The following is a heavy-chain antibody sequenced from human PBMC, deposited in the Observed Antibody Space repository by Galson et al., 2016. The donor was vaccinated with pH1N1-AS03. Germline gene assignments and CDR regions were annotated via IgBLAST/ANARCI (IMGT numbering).Heavy chain of an antibody. CDR1: GYTFTKYW. Sequence: QSGAEVKKPGESLKISCKGSGYTFTKYWIGWVRQMPGKGLEWMGIIFPGDSDTRYRPSFQGQVTISADKSISTAYLQLNSLKASDTAMYYCARHASPTILSYHFDSWGRGTLVTVSS. CDR2: IFPGDSDT. D-gene: IGHD1-26*01. J-gene: IGHJ4*02. CDR3: ARHASPTILSYHFDS. V-gene: IGHV5-51*01.